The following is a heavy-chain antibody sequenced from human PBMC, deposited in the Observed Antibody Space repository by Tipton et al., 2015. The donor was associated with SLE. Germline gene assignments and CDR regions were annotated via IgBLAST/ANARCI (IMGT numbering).Heavy chain of an antibody. CDR2: IYFIGSA. Sequence: TLSLTCAVSGYSITSRNWWAWFRQPPGKGLEWIGYIYFIGSANYKPSLESRVTMSIDTSKNQFSLKITSVTALDTAIYYCARLPNSIYSHYYYHMDVWGKGTTVTASS. CDR3: ARLPNSIYSHYYYHMDV. D-gene: IGHD4-11*01. V-gene: IGHV4-28*06. CDR1: GYSITSRNW. J-gene: IGHJ6*03.